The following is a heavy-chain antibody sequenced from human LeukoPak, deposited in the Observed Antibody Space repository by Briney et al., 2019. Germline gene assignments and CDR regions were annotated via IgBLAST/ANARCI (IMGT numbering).Heavy chain of an antibody. J-gene: IGHJ6*04. CDR2: ISSSSCYI. Sequence: GGSVRLSCAASGFTFSSYSMNWVRQAPGKGLEWVSSISSSSCYIYYADSVKGRFTISRDNAKNSLYLQMNSLRAEDTAVYYCARDAYDILTGGGDGMDVWGKGTTVTVSS. CDR1: GFTFSSYS. D-gene: IGHD3-9*01. CDR3: ARDAYDILTGGGDGMDV. V-gene: IGHV3-21*01.